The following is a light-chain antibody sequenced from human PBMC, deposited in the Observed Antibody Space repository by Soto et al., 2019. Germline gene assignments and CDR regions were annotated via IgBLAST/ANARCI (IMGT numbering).Light chain of an antibody. CDR3: QQLNSDWYA. J-gene: IGKJ2*01. V-gene: IGKV1-9*01. CDR2: GAS. CDR1: QGISTY. Sequence: DIQLTQSPSFLSASVGDRVTITCRASQGISTYLAWYLQRPGKAPKLLIYGASTLQSWVPSRFSGSGSGTEFTLTISSRQPEDFGTYYCQQLNSDWYAFGQGTKLEIK.